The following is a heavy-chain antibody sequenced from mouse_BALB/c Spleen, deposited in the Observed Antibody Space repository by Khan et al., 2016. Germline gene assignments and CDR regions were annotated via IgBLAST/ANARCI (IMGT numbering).Heavy chain of an antibody. J-gene: IGHJ2*01. CDR2: IYPGDGDT. V-gene: IGHV1-87*01. Sequence: QVQLQQSGAELARPGASVKLSCKASGYTFTSYWMQWVKQRPGQGLEWIGAIYPGDGDTRYTQKFKGKATLTADKSYSTAYMQLSSLASEDSAVHYCASYYGSSYDYFDYWGQGTTLTVSS. CDR3: ASYYGSSYDYFDY. D-gene: IGHD1-1*01. CDR1: GYTFTSYW.